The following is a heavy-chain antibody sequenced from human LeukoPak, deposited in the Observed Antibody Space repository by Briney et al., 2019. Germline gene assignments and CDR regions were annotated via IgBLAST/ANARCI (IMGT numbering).Heavy chain of an antibody. CDR1: GYSFTSYW. D-gene: IGHD4/OR15-4a*01. Sequence: KVGESLKISCKGSGYSFTSYWIGWVRQMPGKGLEWMGIMYPRDSDTRYSPSFQGQVTITADKSTSTAYLQWSSLKASDTAIYYCSRSDNMVKMDVWGQGTTVTVSS. J-gene: IGHJ6*02. CDR2: MYPRDSDT. V-gene: IGHV5-51*01. CDR3: SRSDNMVKMDV.